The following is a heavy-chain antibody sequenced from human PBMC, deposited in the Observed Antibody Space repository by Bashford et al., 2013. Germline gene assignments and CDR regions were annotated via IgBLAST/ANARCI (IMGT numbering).Heavy chain of an antibody. Sequence: SETLSLTCAVSHGSFSGYYWNWIRQSPGKGLEWIGEINHSGNTNYNPSLKSRVTISVDTSQSQFSLNLRSVTAADTAVYYCARTHHYDSISYYFDNWGPGTLGHRLL. CDR2: INHSGNT. CDR1: HGSFSGYY. CDR3: ARTHHYDSISYYFDN. J-gene: IGHJ4*02. D-gene: IGHD3-22*01. V-gene: IGHV4-34*01.